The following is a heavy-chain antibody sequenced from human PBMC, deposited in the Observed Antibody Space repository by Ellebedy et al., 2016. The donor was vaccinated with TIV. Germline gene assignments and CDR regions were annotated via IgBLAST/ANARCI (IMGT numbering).Heavy chain of an antibody. CDR1: GFTFRSYA. J-gene: IGHJ6*02. V-gene: IGHV3-23*01. CDR2: ISSSGDST. D-gene: IGHD2-2*01. CDR3: AKDQASSPAADYYYGLDV. Sequence: GESLKISXAASGFTFRSYAMSWVRQAPGKGLEWVSTISSSGDSTSYADSVRGRLTISRDNSKNTLYLQMNSLRAEDTAGYYCAKDQASSPAADYYYGLDVWGQGTTVTVSS.